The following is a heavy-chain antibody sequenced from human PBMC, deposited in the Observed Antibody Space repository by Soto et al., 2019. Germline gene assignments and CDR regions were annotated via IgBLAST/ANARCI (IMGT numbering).Heavy chain of an antibody. Sequence: QVQLQQGGAGLLKPSETLSLTCAVYGGSFSGYYWSWIRQPPGKGLEWIGAINHSGSTNYNPSLKRRVTISEDTSKTKFALKLSSVTAADKAVYYGARGKGDYWGKGTRVTVAS. J-gene: IGHJ4*02. CDR3: ARGKGDY. CDR1: GGSFSGYY. V-gene: IGHV4-34*01. CDR2: INHSGST.